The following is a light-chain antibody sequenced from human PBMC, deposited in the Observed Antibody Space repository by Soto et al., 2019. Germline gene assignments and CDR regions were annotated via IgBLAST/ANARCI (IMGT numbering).Light chain of an antibody. CDR1: QHINHRY. CDR3: QQYTTSPLT. V-gene: IGKV3-20*01. CDR2: DAS. Sequence: EIVLAQSPGTLSLSPGDRATLSCRASQHINHRYLAWYQQRPGQAPRLLISDASNRATGIPVRFSGSGSGTDFTLTISRLEPEDFAVYFCQQYTTSPLTFGGGTKVEI. J-gene: IGKJ4*01.